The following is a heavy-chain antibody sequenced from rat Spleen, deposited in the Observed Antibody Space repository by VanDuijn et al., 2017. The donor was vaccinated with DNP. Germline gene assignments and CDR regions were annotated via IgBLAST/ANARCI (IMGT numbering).Heavy chain of an antibody. J-gene: IGHJ2*01. V-gene: IGHV5-20*01. Sequence: EVQLVESGGGLVQPGRSLKLSCAASGFTFSDYYMAWVRQAPTKGLEWVASISYDGGSTYNRDSVKGRVTIFRDNAKSSLYLQMDSLRSEYTTTYYCTTEWGNGSYWGQGVMVTVSS. CDR3: TTEWGNGSY. CDR2: ISYDGGST. CDR1: GFTFSDYY. D-gene: IGHD1-11*01.